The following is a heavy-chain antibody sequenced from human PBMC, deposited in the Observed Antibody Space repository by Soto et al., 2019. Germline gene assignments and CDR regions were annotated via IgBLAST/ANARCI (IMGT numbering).Heavy chain of an antibody. CDR3: VRGQFSAFDC. CDR1: GDSVSRTSVA. CDR2: TYYRYKWNS. V-gene: IGHV6-1*01. J-gene: IGHJ4*02. Sequence: QVQLHQSGPGLVKPSQTLSLTCAISGDSVSRTSVAWNWIRQSPSRGLDWLGRTYYRYKWNSDYAVSVRGRITINPDTSKSQFSLQLNSVTPEDTAVYYCVRGQFSAFDCWGQGTLVTVSS.